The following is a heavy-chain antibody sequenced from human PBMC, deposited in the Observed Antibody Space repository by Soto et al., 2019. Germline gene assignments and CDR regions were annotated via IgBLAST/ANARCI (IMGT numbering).Heavy chain of an antibody. CDR3: VFDFWSGSYGR. V-gene: IGHV3-64D*06. Sequence: RGSLRLSCSASGFTFISYAIHFFRQAPGKGLEYVSAISSNGGSTYYADSVKGRFTISRDNSKNTLYLQMSSLRAEDTAVYYCVFDFWSGSYGRWGQGTLVTVSS. J-gene: IGHJ4*02. D-gene: IGHD3-3*01. CDR1: GFTFISYA. CDR2: ISSNGGST.